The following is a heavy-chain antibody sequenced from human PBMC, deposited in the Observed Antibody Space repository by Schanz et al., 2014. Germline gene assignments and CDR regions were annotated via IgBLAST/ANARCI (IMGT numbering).Heavy chain of an antibody. CDR1: GFGFSSYS. CDR2: ISSSSSTR. V-gene: IGHV3-48*01. J-gene: IGHJ6*02. CDR3: LAPDYGMDV. Sequence: EVQLVESGGGLIQPGGSLRLSCAASGFGFSSYSMNWVRQAPGKGLEWVSYISSSSSTRYYADSVKGRFTMSRDNAKNSVFLQMNSLRAEDTAVYYCLAPDYGMDVWGQGTTVTDSS.